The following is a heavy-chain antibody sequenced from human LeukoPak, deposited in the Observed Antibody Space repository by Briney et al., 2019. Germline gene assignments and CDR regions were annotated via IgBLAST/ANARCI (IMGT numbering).Heavy chain of an antibody. Sequence: ASVKVSCKASGYTFTSYYMHWVRQAPGQGLEWMGIINPSGGSTSYAQKFQGRVTMTRDTSISTAYMELSRLRSDDTAVYYCATGIQPGMDVWGQGTTVTVSS. CDR2: INPSGGST. V-gene: IGHV1-46*01. CDR3: ATGIQPGMDV. J-gene: IGHJ6*02. CDR1: GYTFTSYY. D-gene: IGHD5-18*01.